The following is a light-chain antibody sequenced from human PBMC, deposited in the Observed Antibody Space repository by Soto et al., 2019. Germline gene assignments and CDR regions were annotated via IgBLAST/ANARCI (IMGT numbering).Light chain of an antibody. CDR3: QVEDSSNERV. Sequence: SYELTQPLSVSVALGQTARITCGGNNIGSKNVHWYQQKPGQAPVLVIYRDSNRPSGIPERFSGSNSGNTATLTISRDEAEEEADYYCQVEDSSNERVFGGGTKLTVL. CDR1: NIGSKN. J-gene: IGLJ3*02. CDR2: RDS. V-gene: IGLV3-9*01.